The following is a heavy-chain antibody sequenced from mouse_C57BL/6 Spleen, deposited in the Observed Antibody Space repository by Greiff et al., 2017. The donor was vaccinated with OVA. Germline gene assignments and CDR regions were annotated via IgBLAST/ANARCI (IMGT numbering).Heavy chain of an antibody. CDR1: GFTINHTS. J-gene: IGHJ3*01. CDR3: ALHDGPVAY. CDR2: IDPASGNT. Sequence: VQLQQSVAELVRPGASVKLSCTASGFTINHTSMHWVKQRPEQGLEWIGRIDPASGNTKYAAKFQGKATITVDKASNTAYLQLSSRTSADTAMYDGALHDGPVAYWGQGTLVTVSA. V-gene: IGHV14-3*01. D-gene: IGHD2-3*01.